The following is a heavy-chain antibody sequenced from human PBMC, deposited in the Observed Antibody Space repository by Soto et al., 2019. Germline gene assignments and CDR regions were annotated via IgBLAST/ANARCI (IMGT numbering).Heavy chain of an antibody. J-gene: IGHJ4*02. CDR2: FDPEDGET. D-gene: IGHD6-19*01. CDR3: ATGRYSSGPFDY. CDR1: GYTLTELS. Sequence: ASVKVSCKVSGYTLTELSMHWVRQAPGKGLEWMGGFDPEDGETIYTQKFQGRVTMTEDTSTDTAYMELSSLRSEDTAVYYCATGRYSSGPFDYWGQGTLVTVSS. V-gene: IGHV1-24*01.